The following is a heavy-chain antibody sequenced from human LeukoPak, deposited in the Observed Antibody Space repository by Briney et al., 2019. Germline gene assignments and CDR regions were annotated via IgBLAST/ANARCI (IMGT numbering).Heavy chain of an antibody. V-gene: IGHV3-30*18. CDR3: AKQGTAYCGGDCYADY. D-gene: IGHD2-21*02. J-gene: IGHJ4*02. CDR2: ISYDGSNK. CDR1: GFTFSNYG. Sequence: GGSLRLSCAASGFTFSNYGMHWVRQAPGKGLEWVAVISYDGSNKYYADPVKGRFTISRDNSKNTLYLQMNSLRAEDTAVYYCAKQGTAYCGGDCYADYWGQGTLVTVSS.